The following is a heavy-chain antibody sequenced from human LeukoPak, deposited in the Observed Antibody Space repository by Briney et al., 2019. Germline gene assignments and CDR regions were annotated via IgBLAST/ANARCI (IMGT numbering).Heavy chain of an antibody. CDR3: ARGRLLYFGKRGDY. Sequence: PGRSLRLSCAASGFTFSSYAMHWVRQAPGKGLEWVAVILYDGSNIYYGDSVKGRFTISRDKSENTLYLQMNSLRPEDTAVYYCARGRLLYFGKRGDYWGQGTLVTVSS. CDR1: GFTFSSYA. CDR2: ILYDGSNI. D-gene: IGHD3-3*01. J-gene: IGHJ4*02. V-gene: IGHV3-30*04.